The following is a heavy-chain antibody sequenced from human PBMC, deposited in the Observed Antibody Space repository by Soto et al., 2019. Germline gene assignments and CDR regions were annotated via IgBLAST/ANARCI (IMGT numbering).Heavy chain of an antibody. CDR2: IWYDGSNK. CDR3: ARDMGYCSGGSCYEVEAFDI. J-gene: IGHJ3*02. CDR1: GFTFSSYG. Sequence: QVQLVESGGGVVQPGRSLRLSCAASGFTFSSYGMHWVRQAPGKGLEWVAVIWYDGSNKYYADSVKGRFTISRDNSKNTLYLKMNRLIAEDTAVYYCARDMGYCSGGSCYEVEAFDIWGQGTMVTVSS. D-gene: IGHD2-15*01. V-gene: IGHV3-33*01.